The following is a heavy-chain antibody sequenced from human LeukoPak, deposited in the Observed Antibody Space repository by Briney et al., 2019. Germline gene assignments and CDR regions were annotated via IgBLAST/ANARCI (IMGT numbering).Heavy chain of an antibody. CDR3: AKISSSWLDY. V-gene: IGHV5-51*01. D-gene: IGHD6-13*01. CDR1: GYSFTNYW. J-gene: IGHJ4*02. CDR2: IYPGDSDT. Sequence: GESLKISCKGPGYSFTNYWIGLVRQMPGKGLEWMGIIYPGDSDTRYSPSFEGQVTISADKSISTAYLQWSSLKASDTAMYYCAKISSSWLDYWGQGTLVTVSS.